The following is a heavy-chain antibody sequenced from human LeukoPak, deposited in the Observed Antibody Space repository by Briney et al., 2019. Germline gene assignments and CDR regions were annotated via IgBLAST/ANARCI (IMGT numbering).Heavy chain of an antibody. CDR3: ARDSPDVDFWSGFGPNLHDAFDI. CDR1: GFTVSSNY. CDR2: IYSGGST. Sequence: QPGGSLRLSCAASGFTVSSNYMSWVRQAPGKGLEWVSVIYSGGSTYYADSVKGRFTISRDNAKNSLYLQMNSLRAEDTAVYYCARDSPDVDFWSGFGPNLHDAFDIWGQGTMVTVSS. J-gene: IGHJ3*02. V-gene: IGHV3-53*01. D-gene: IGHD3-3*01.